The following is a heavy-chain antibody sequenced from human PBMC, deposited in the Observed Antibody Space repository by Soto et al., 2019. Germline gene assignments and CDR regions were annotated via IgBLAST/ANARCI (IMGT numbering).Heavy chain of an antibody. V-gene: IGHV1-69*13. D-gene: IGHD2-21*02. CDR2: IIPIFGTA. CDR1: GGTFSSYA. J-gene: IGHJ6*02. CDR3: AVNCGGDCTISSSYGMDV. Sequence: ASVKVSCKASGGTFSSYAISWVRQAPGQGLEWMGGIIPIFGTANYAQKFQGRVTITADESTSTAYMELSSLRSEDTAVYYCAVNCGGDCTISSSYGMDVWGQGTTVTVSS.